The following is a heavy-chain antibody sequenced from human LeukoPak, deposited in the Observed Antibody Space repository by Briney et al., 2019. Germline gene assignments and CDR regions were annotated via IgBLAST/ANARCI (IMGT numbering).Heavy chain of an antibody. CDR2: ISGYNGNT. V-gene: IGHV1-18*01. CDR1: GYTFTSYG. J-gene: IGHJ6*02. CDR3: ARAYYYDSSGYRKYYYYYYGMDV. D-gene: IGHD3-22*01. Sequence: ASVKVSCKASGYTFTSYGISWVRQAPGQGLEWMGWISGYNGNTNYAQKLQGRVTMTTDTSTSTAYMELRSLRSDDTAVYYCARAYYYDSSGYRKYYYYYYGMDVWGQGTTVTVSS.